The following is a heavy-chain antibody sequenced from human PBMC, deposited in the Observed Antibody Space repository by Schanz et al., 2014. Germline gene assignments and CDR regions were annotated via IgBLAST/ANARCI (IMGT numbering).Heavy chain of an antibody. J-gene: IGHJ4*02. D-gene: IGHD4-17*01. V-gene: IGHV1-18*01. CDR3: ARGYGDSPTDF. CDR2: INPNSGDT. Sequence: QVQLVQSGAEVKKPGASVKVSCKASGYTFSSYGITWVRQAPGQGLEWMGWINPNSGDTNYAQKFQGWVTITADRSTSTAYMELSSLRSEDTAVYYCARGYGDSPTDFWGQGTLVTVSS. CDR1: GYTFSSYG.